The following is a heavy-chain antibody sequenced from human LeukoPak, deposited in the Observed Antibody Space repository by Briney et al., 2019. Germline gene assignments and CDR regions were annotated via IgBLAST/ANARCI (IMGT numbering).Heavy chain of an antibody. V-gene: IGHV4-31*03. CDR3: ARSYSESPDVVNYFDY. CDR2: MFYSGST. J-gene: IGHJ4*02. Sequence: PSETLSLTCTVSGGSISSGGHYWSWIRQHPGKGLEWIGYMFYSGSTYYNPSLKSRVTISVDTSKNHFTLKLSSVTAADTAVYYFARSYSESPDVVNYFDYWGQGTLVTVSS. CDR1: GGSISSGGHY. D-gene: IGHD1-26*01.